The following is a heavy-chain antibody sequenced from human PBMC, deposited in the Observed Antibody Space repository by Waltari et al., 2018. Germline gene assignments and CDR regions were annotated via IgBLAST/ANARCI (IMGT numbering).Heavy chain of an antibody. CDR3: ARGTAEYQLRTPSYYFDY. D-gene: IGHD2-2*01. V-gene: IGHV4-59*01. CDR1: GGSIRSYY. J-gene: IGHJ4*02. Sequence: QVQLQESGPGLVKPSETLSLTCTVSGGSIRSYYWTWIRQPPGRGLEWIGYIYYRGRTNYNPSLKSRVTISVDTSKNQFSLKLSSVTAADTAVYYCARGTAEYQLRTPSYYFDYWGQGTLVTVSS. CDR2: IYYRGRT.